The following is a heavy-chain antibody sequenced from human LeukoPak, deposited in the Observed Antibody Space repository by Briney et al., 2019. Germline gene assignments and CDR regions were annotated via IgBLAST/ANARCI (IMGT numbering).Heavy chain of an antibody. CDR1: GFTFSSYI. V-gene: IGHV3-21*01. CDR2: ISSSSNYI. D-gene: IGHD6-13*01. J-gene: IGHJ4*02. CDR3: ARGAPKGAAAGSPGY. Sequence: SPGGSLRLSCAASGFTFSSYIMNWVRQAPGKGLEWVSSISSSSNYIYYADSVKGRFTISRDNAKNSLYLQMNSLRAEDTAVYYCARGAPKGAAAGSPGYWGQGTLVTVSS.